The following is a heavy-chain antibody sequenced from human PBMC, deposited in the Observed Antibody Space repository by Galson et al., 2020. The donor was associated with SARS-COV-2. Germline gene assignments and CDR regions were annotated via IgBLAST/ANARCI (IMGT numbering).Heavy chain of an antibody. CDR2: INSGST. Sequence: SETLSLTCAVSGDSVSSGDYSWSWIRQPPGKGLEWIGYINSGSTSYNPSLGSRLTMSIDTSKNQFSLKLSSVTAADTAVYYCARETQGENVGEDYFDYWGQGTLVTVSS. CDR1: GDSVSSGDYS. V-gene: IGHV4-30-4*07. J-gene: IGHJ4*02. CDR3: ARETQGENVGEDYFDY. D-gene: IGHD1-26*01.